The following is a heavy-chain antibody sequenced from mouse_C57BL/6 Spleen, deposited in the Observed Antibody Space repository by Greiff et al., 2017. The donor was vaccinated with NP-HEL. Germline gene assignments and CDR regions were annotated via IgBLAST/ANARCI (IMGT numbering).Heavy chain of an antibody. V-gene: IGHV1-52*01. J-gene: IGHJ3*01. CDR1: GYTFTSYW. CDR2: IDPSDSET. D-gene: IGHD2-10*02. Sequence: QVQLQQPGAELVRPGSSVKLSCKASGYTFTSYWMHWVKQRPIQGLEWIGNIDPSDSETHYNQKFKDKATLTVDKSSSTAYMQLSSLTSEDSAVYYCARLYGSSWFAYWGQGTLVTVSA. CDR3: ARLYGSSWFAY.